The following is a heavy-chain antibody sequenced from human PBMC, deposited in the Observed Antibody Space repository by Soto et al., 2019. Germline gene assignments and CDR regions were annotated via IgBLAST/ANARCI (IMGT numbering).Heavy chain of an antibody. CDR3: AKAGGIWAIEYYYYYYMDV. Sequence: GGSLRLSCAASGFTFDDYAMHWVRQAPGKGLEWVSGISWNSGSIGYADSVKGRFTISRDNAKNSLYLQMNSLRAEDTALYYCAKAGGIWAIEYYYYYYMDVWGKGTTVTVSS. J-gene: IGHJ6*03. CDR1: GFTFDDYA. V-gene: IGHV3-9*01. CDR2: ISWNSGSI. D-gene: IGHD2-21*01.